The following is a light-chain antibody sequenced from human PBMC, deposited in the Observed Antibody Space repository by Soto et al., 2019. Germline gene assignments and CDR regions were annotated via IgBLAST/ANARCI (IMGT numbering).Light chain of an antibody. CDR1: DGPVTSNHY. Sequence: QAVVTQEPSLTVSPGGTVTLTCGSSDGPVTSNHYPYWYQQRPGQVPRTLIYDTTNRQSWAPARFSGSLVGVKAALTLTGAQPEDEADYYCLLAYSGGRVFGGGTKLTVL. CDR3: LLAYSGGRV. V-gene: IGLV7-46*01. CDR2: DTT. J-gene: IGLJ2*01.